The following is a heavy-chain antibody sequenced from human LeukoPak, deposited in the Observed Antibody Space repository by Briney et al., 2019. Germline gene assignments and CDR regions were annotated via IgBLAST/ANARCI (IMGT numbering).Heavy chain of an antibody. J-gene: IGHJ3*02. CDR3: ARVLRDYDSRAYDAFDI. D-gene: IGHD3-22*01. V-gene: IGHV3-30*03. Sequence: GGSLRLSCAASGFTISTYGMHWVRQAPGKGLEWVALISYDGSDKYYADSVKGRFTISRDNSKNTLYLQMNSLRAEDTAVYYCARVLRDYDSRAYDAFDIWGQGTMVTVSS. CDR2: ISYDGSDK. CDR1: GFTISTYG.